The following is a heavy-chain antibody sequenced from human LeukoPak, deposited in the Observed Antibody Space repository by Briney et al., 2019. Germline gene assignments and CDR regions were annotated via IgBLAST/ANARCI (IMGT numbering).Heavy chain of an antibody. CDR1: GYTLTSYD. J-gene: IGHJ6*02. V-gene: IGHV1-8*01. CDR2: LNPNSGNT. Sequence: ASVKVSCKAPGYTLTSYDINWVRQASGQGLEWMGWLNPNSGNTGYAQKYQGRVTMTRNTSISTAYMELSSLRSEDTAVYYCARGPIVATLGGMDVWGQGTTVTVSS. CDR3: ARGPIVATLGGMDV. D-gene: IGHD5-12*01.